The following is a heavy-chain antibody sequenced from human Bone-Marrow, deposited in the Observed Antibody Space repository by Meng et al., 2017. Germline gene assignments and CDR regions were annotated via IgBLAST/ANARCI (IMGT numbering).Heavy chain of an antibody. CDR2: INHSGST. Sequence: QVQLQQWGAGLLKPSETLSLPCAVYGGSFSGYYWSWIRQPPGKGLEWIGEINHSGSTNYNPSLKSRVTISLDTSKNQFSLKLSSVTAADTAVYYCARTRGYSYGYYGYWGQGTLVTVSS. J-gene: IGHJ4*02. D-gene: IGHD5-18*01. CDR1: GGSFSGYY. V-gene: IGHV4-34*01. CDR3: ARTRGYSYGYYGY.